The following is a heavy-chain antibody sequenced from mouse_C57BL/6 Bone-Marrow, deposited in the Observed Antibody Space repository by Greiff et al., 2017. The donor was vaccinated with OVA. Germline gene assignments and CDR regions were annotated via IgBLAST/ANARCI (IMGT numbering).Heavy chain of an antibody. CDR1: GYTFTTYP. CDR3: ARPKSFYYGSSSLYFDD. D-gene: IGHD1-1*01. J-gene: IGHJ2*01. V-gene: IGHV1-47*01. CDR2: FHPYNDDT. Sequence: QVQLQQSGAELVKPGASVKMSCKASGYTFTTYPIEWMKQNHGKSLEWIGNFHPYNDDTKYNEKFKGKATLTVEKSSSTVYLELSRLTSDDSAVYYCARPKSFYYGSSSLYFDDWGQGTTLTVSS.